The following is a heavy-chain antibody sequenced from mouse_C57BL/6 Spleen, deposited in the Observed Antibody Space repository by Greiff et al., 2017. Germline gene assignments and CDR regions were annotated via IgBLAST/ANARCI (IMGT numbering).Heavy chain of an antibody. D-gene: IGHD4-1*01. CDR2: IDPSDSET. J-gene: IGHJ4*01. V-gene: IGHV1-52*01. CDR3: ARGWDPYAMDY. CDR1: GYTFTSYW. Sequence: QVQLQQPGAELVRPGSSVKLSCKASGYTFTSYWMHWVKQRPIQGLEWIGNIDPSDSETHYNQKFKDKATLTVDKSSSTAYMQLSSLTSEDSAVYYCARGWDPYAMDYWGQGTSVTVSS.